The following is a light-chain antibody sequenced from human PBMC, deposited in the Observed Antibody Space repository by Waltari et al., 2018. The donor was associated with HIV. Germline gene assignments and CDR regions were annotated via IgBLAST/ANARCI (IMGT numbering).Light chain of an antibody. CDR2: EVT. Sequence: QSTLTQPPSASGSPGQSVTIPCTGTSSDLGGSNYVPWSQQPPGKAPKLIMTEVTKRPSGVPDRFSGSKSGNTASLTVSGLQADDEALYYCSSFAPTNKFYVLFGGGTTLTVL. CDR1: SSDLGGSNY. CDR3: SSFAPTNKFYVL. J-gene: IGLJ2*01. V-gene: IGLV2-8*01.